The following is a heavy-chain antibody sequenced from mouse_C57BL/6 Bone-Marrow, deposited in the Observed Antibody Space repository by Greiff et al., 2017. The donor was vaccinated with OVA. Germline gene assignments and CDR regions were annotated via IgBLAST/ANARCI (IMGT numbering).Heavy chain of an antibody. Sequence: VKLVESGAELVRPGASVTLSCKASGYTFTDYEMHWVKQTPVHGLEWIGAIDPETGGTAYNQKFKGKAILTADKSSSTAYMELRSLTSEDSAVYYCTSPYYDYGGYFDVWGTGTTVTVSS. CDR2: IDPETGGT. CDR1: GYTFTDYE. CDR3: TSPYYDYGGYFDV. D-gene: IGHD2-4*01. J-gene: IGHJ1*03. V-gene: IGHV1-15*01.